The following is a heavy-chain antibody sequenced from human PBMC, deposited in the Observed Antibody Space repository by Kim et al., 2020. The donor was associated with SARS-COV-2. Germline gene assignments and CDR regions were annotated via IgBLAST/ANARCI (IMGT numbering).Heavy chain of an antibody. D-gene: IGHD3-16*02. Sequence: SYNPALKSRVTRSVDKSKNQFSLKLSSVTAADTAVYYCARGFGGVIAADYWGQGTLVTVSS. CDR3: ARGFGGVIAADY. V-gene: IGHV4-4*02. J-gene: IGHJ4*02.